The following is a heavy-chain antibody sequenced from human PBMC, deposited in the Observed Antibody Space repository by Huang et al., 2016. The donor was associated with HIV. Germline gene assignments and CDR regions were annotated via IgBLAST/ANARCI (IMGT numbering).Heavy chain of an antibody. J-gene: IGHJ4*02. CDR1: GGSFSSHY. D-gene: IGHD3-16*01. CDR2: IYYRGST. V-gene: IGHV4-59*11. CDR3: ARDRMITFGGVYAGPRFGY. Sequence: QVQLQESGPGLVKPSETLSLTCTVSGGSFSSHYWSWIRQPPGKGLEWIGSIYYRGSTHDSPSLKCRVTISVDTSKNLFSLKLSSVTAADTAVYYCARDRMITFGGVYAGPRFGYWGQGTLVTVSS.